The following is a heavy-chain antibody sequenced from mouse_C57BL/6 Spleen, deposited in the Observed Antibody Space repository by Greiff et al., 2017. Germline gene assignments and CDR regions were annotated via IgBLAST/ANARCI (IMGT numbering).Heavy chain of an antibody. CDR1: GYSITSGYY. J-gene: IGHJ2*01. D-gene: IGHD1-1*01. CDR2: ISYDGSN. V-gene: IGHV3-6*01. CDR3: ARGDYYGSTYYFDY. Sequence: EVQLQQSGPGLVKPSQSLSLTCSVTGYSITSGYYWNWIRQFPGNKLEWMGYISYDGSNNYNPSLKNRISITRDTSKNQFFLKLNSVTTEDTATYYCARGDYYGSTYYFDYGGQGTTLTVSS.